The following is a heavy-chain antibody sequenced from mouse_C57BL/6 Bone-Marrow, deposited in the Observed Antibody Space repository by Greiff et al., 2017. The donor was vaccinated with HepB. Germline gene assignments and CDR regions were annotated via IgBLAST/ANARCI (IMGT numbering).Heavy chain of an antibody. V-gene: IGHV5-6*02. CDR2: ISSGGSYT. CDR3: ARQFPFAY. J-gene: IGHJ2*01. CDR1: GFTFSSYG. Sequence: DVMLVESGGDLVKPGGSLKLSCAASGFTFSSYGMSWVRQTPDKRLEWVATISSGGSYTYYPDSVKGRFTISRDNAKNTLYLQMSSLKSEDTAMYYCARQFPFAYWGQGTTLTVSS.